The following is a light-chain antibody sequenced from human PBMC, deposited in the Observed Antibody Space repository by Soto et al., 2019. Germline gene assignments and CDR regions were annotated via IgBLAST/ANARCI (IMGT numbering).Light chain of an antibody. CDR2: DTS. Sequence: EIVLTQSPGTLSLSPGQRASLSCRASQSVSIHLAWYQQKPGQAPRLLIYDTSTRATGIPARFSGSGSGTEFTLTISSLQSEDFAVYYCQQYSNWPPITFGQGTRLEI. CDR1: QSVSIH. V-gene: IGKV3-15*01. CDR3: QQYSNWPPIT. J-gene: IGKJ5*01.